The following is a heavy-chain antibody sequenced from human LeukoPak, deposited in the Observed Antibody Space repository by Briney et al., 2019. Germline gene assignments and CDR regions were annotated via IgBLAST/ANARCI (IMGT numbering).Heavy chain of an antibody. Sequence: SETLSLTCTVSGGSISSYYWSWIRQPPGKGLEWIGYIYYSGSTNYNPSLKSRVTISVDTSKNQFSLKLSSVTAADTAVYYCARVGDVDTAMVDDYWGQGTLVTVSS. D-gene: IGHD5-18*01. J-gene: IGHJ4*02. CDR3: ARVGDVDTAMVDDY. V-gene: IGHV4-59*01. CDR2: IYYSGST. CDR1: GGSISSYY.